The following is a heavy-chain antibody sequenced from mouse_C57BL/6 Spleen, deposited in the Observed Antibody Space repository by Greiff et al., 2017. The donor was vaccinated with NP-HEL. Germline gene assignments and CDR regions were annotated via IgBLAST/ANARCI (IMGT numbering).Heavy chain of an antibody. D-gene: IGHD1-1*01. CDR2: ISSGGDYI. V-gene: IGHV5-9-1*02. J-gene: IGHJ1*03. CDR3: TRETTVVAKLGYFDV. CDR1: GFTFSSYA. Sequence: DVMLVESGEGLVKPGGSLKLSCAASGFTFSSYAMSWVRQTPEKRLEWVAYISSGGDYIYYADTVKGRFTISRDNARNTLYLQMSSLKSEDTAMYYCTRETTVVAKLGYFDVWGTGTTVTVSS.